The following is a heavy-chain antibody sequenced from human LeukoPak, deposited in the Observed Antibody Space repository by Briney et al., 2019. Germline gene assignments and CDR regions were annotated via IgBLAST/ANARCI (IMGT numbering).Heavy chain of an antibody. J-gene: IGHJ5*02. CDR3: ASSVSSIAARYWFDP. Sequence: SETLSLTCTVSGXSISSYYGSWIRQPPGKGLEWIGYIYYSGSTNYNPSLKSRVTISVGTSKNQFSLKLSSVTAADTAVYYCASSVSSIAARYWFDPWGQGTLVTVSS. CDR2: IYYSGST. CDR1: GXSISSYY. D-gene: IGHD6-6*01. V-gene: IGHV4-59*01.